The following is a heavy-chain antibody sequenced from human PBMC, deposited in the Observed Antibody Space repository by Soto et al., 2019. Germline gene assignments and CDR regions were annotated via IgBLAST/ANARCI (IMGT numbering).Heavy chain of an antibody. Sequence: SETLSLTCSVSGGPISGSYWSWIRQSPGKGLEWLGYVYYTGSTNYSPSLRSRVSISVDTSKNEFSLRLSSVTAADTAVYFCARSVAVPGAHSDYWGQGTQVTVYS. D-gene: IGHD6-19*01. V-gene: IGHV4-59*01. CDR2: VYYTGST. CDR1: GGPISGSY. J-gene: IGHJ4*02. CDR3: ARSVAVPGAHSDY.